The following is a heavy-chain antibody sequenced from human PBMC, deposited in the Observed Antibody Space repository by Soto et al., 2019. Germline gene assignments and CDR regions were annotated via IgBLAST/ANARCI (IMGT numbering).Heavy chain of an antibody. CDR3: ARATSAMHLVAAYFDY. D-gene: IGHD2-2*01. J-gene: IGHJ4*02. Sequence: LRLSCAASGFTFTSYWMGWVRQAPGKGLAWVANIRQDGREKYYVDSVKGGFTIYRDNAKNSLYLQMNSLRAEDTAVDHCARATSAMHLVAAYFDYWGQGTLVTVSS. CDR1: GFTFTSYW. V-gene: IGHV3-7*01. CDR2: IRQDGREK.